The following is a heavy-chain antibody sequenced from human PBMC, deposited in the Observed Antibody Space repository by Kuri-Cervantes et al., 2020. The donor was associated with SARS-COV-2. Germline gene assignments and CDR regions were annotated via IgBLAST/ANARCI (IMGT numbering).Heavy chain of an antibody. CDR1: GFTFSSYG. CDR3: ARDPYYDFWSGGWGDYFDY. J-gene: IGHJ4*02. Sequence: GESLKISCAASGFTFSSYGMHWVRQAPGKGLEWVAVIWYDGSNKYYADSVKGRFTISRDDSKNTLYLQMDSLRDDDTAVYYCARDPYYDFWSGGWGDYFDYWGQGTLVTVSS. D-gene: IGHD3-3*01. CDR2: IWYDGSNK. V-gene: IGHV3-33*01.